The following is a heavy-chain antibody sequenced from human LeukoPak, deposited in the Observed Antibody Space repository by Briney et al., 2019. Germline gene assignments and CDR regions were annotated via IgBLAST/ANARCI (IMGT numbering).Heavy chain of an antibody. CDR3: ARCTGGSCVFDY. D-gene: IGHD2-8*02. CDR1: GLTFSSYA. Sequence: GGSLRLSCAASGLTFSSYAMSWVRQAPGKGLEWVALIWFDGSKRYYGDSLKGRFTVSRDNSKNTLYLQVDSLRAEDTAVYYCARCTGGSCVFDYWGQGTLVTVSS. J-gene: IGHJ4*02. CDR2: IWFDGSKR. V-gene: IGHV3-33*08.